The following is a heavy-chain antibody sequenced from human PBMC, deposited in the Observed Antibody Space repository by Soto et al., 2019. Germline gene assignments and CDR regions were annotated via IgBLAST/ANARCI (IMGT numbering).Heavy chain of an antibody. D-gene: IGHD1-26*01. Sequence: SETLSLTCTVSGASIKTGGYYWTWIRQPPGKGLEWIGEINHSGSTNYNPSLKSRVTISVDTSKNQFSLKLSSVTAADTAVYYCARGMGDSSDYWGQGTLVTVSS. CDR1: GASIKTGGYY. V-gene: IGHV4-34*01. CDR3: ARGMGDSSDY. J-gene: IGHJ4*02. CDR2: INHSGST.